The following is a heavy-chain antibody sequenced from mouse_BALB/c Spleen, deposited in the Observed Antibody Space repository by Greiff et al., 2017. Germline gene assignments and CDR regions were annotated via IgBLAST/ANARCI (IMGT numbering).Heavy chain of an antibody. CDR3: ARGSSAKEMDY. V-gene: IGHV5-17*02. J-gene: IGHJ4*01. CDR1: GFTFRSFG. CDR2: ISSGSSTI. Sequence: DVKLVESGGGLVQPGGSRKLSCAASGFTFRSFGMHWVRQAPEKGLEWVAYISSGSSTIYYADKVKGRFTISRDNPKNTLFLQMTSLRSEDTAMYYCARGSSAKEMDYWGQGTSVTVSS. D-gene: IGHD3-1*01.